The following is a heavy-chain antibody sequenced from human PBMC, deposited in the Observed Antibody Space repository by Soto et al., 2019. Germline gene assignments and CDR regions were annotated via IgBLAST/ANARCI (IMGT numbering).Heavy chain of an antibody. CDR3: ARSLNYYDSSGYYADY. CDR1: GFTFSDYY. V-gene: IGHV3-11*06. Sequence: PGGSLRLSCAASGFTFSDYYMSWIRQAPGKGLEWVSYISSSSSYTNYADSVKGRFTISRDNAKNSLYLQMNSLRAEDTAVYYCARSLNYYDSSGYYADYWGQGTLVTVSS. D-gene: IGHD3-22*01. J-gene: IGHJ4*02. CDR2: ISSSSSYT.